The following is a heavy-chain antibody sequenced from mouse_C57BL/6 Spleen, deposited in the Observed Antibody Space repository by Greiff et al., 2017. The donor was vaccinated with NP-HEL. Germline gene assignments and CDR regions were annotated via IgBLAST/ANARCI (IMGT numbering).Heavy chain of an antibody. CDR1: GYTFTSYW. V-gene: IGHV1-55*01. CDR2: IYPGSGST. J-gene: IGHJ4*01. Sequence: QVQLKQSGAELVKPGASVKMSCKASGYTFTSYWITWVKQRPGQGLEWIGDIYPGSGSTNYNEKFKSKATLTVDTSSSTAYMQLSSLTSEDSAVYYCAREMGAMDYWGQGTSVTVSS. CDR3: AREMGAMDY. D-gene: IGHD2-3*01.